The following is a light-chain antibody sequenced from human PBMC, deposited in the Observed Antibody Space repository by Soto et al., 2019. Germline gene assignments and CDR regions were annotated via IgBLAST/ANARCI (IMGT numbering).Light chain of an antibody. V-gene: IGKV1-5*01. CDR2: DAS. J-gene: IGKJ1*01. CDR1: QSISSW. Sequence: DIQMTQSPSSLSASVGDRVTITCRASQSISSWLAWYQQMPGKAPKLLIYDASSLHSGVPSRFSGSGSGTESPLPISILRLVDLETFYGQQNNIFSGRFGKGTKVKIK. CDR3: QQNNIFSGR.